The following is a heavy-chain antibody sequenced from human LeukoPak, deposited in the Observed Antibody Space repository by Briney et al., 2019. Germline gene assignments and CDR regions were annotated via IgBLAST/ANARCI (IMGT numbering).Heavy chain of an antibody. Sequence: SETLSLTCAVYGGSFSGYYWSWIRQPPGKGLEWIGEINHSGSTNYNPSLKRRVTISVDTSKNQFSLKLSSVTAADTAVYYCARAGYSGYPSWGQGTLVTVSS. CDR3: ARAGYSGYPS. CDR2: INHSGST. J-gene: IGHJ4*02. V-gene: IGHV4-34*01. D-gene: IGHD5-12*01. CDR1: GGSFSGYY.